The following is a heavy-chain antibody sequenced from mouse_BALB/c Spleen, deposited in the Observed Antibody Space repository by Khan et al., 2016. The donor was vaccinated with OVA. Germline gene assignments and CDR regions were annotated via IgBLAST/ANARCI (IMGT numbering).Heavy chain of an antibody. Sequence: VQLQESGAELARPGDSVKMSCTASGYSFASYTIHWIIQRPGRGLEWIGYINPSNGYTNYNQKFKDKATLTADKSSTPAYMQLSILISDDTAVYNCARGGAYYGNDGWFGYWGQGTMVTVSA. D-gene: IGHD2-14*01. CDR3: ARGGAYYGNDGWFGY. J-gene: IGHJ3*01. CDR2: INPSNGYT. V-gene: IGHV1-4*01. CDR1: GYSFASYT.